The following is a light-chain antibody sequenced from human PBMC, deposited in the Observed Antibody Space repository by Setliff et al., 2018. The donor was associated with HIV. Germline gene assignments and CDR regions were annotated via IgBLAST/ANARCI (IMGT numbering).Light chain of an antibody. J-gene: IGLJ2*01. Sequence: LAQPASVSGSPGQSITITCTGASSDVGSYNLVSWYQQHTGKAPKLMIYEVIKRPSGVSHRFSGSKSGNTASLTISGLQAEDEADYYCCSYAGSRDVVVGGGTKVSVL. CDR3: CSYAGSRDVV. CDR2: EVI. CDR1: SSDVGSYNL. V-gene: IGLV2-23*02.